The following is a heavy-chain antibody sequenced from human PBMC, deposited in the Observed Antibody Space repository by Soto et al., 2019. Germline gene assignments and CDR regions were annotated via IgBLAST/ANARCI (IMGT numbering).Heavy chain of an antibody. V-gene: IGHV3-23*01. CDR1: GFTFSSYA. J-gene: IGHJ3*02. CDR2: ITGSGGST. CDR3: AKIPHSSSWYLDAFDI. Sequence: EVQLLESGGGLVQPGGSLRLSCAASGFTFSSYAMSWVRQAPGKGLEWVSAITGSGGSTYYADSVKGRFTISRDNSMNTLYLQMNSLRAEATAVYYCAKIPHSSSWYLDAFDIWGQGKMVTVSS. D-gene: IGHD6-13*01.